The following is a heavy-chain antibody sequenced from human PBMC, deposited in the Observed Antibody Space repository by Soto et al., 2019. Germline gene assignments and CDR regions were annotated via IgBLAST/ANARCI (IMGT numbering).Heavy chain of an antibody. CDR1: GGSINTFY. CDR2: IFSSGST. J-gene: IGHJ4*02. Sequence: SETLSLTCTVSGGSINTFYWSWVRQPAGKGLEWIGRIFSSGSTSFNPSLESRVAMSVDTSKNHFSLNLSSVTAADMAVYYCAREGSYSAYNFAHGIQLWSFDFWGLGALVTVSS. V-gene: IGHV4-4*07. D-gene: IGHD5-12*01. CDR3: AREGSYSAYNFAHGIQLWSFDF.